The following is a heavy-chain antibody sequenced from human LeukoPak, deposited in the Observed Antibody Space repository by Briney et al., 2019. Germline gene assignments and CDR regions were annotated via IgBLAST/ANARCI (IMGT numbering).Heavy chain of an antibody. CDR1: GGSISSYY. CDR2: IDYIGYT. Sequence: PSETLSLTCTVSGGSISSYYWSWIRQPPGQGREWFGYIDYIGYTKYDPSLKSRVTISVDTSKNQFSLKLSSVTAADTAVYYCARLVDSGPFDYWGQGTLVTVSS. CDR3: ARLVDSGPFDY. V-gene: IGHV4-59*08. J-gene: IGHJ4*02. D-gene: IGHD3-10*01.